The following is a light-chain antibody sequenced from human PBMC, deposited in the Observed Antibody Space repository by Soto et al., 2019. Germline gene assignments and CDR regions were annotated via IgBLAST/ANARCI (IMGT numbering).Light chain of an antibody. V-gene: IGKV2-28*01. CDR2: LGS. CDR1: QSLLQGNGHNY. Sequence: DIVMTQSPLSLPVTPGEPASISCRSSQSLLQGNGHNYLDWYLQKPGQSPQLLIYLGSNRASGVPDRFSGSGSGTDFTLKISRVEAEDVGVYYCMQALQTPFTFGGGTKVEIK. CDR3: MQALQTPFT. J-gene: IGKJ4*01.